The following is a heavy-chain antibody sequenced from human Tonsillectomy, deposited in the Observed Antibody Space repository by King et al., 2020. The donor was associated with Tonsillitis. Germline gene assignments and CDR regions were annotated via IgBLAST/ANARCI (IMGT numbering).Heavy chain of an antibody. CDR2: INPSGAAA. CDR3: AREGPGNSGCSSDR. Sequence: VQLVESGAEVKKPGASVKISCTASGYTFEDYYIHWVRQAPGQALEWMGMINPSGAAATYAQKFQDRVTMTRDTSTKTLYMDLRDLILEDTAVYYCAREGPGNSGCSSDRGAQDTLDSVST. CDR1: GYTFEDYY. D-gene: IGHD2/OR15-2a*01. J-gene: IGHJ1*01. V-gene: IGHV1-46*02.